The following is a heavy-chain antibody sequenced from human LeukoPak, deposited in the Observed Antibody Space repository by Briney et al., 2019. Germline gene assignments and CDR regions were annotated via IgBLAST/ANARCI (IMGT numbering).Heavy chain of an antibody. V-gene: IGHV3-7*03. CDR3: AKDLGTADY. J-gene: IGHJ4*02. CDR2: IKQDGSEK. Sequence: GGSLRLSCAASGFTFSSYWMSWVRQAPGKGLEWVADIKQDGSEKYYVDSVKGRFTISRDNSKNTLYLQMNSLRAEDTAVYYCAKDLGTADYWGQGTLVTVSS. CDR1: GFTFSSYW. D-gene: IGHD1-1*01.